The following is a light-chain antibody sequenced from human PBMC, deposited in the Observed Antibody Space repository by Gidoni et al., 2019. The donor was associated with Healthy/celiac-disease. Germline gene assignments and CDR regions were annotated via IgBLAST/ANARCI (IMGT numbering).Light chain of an antibody. CDR1: SSDVGGYNY. J-gene: IGLJ2*01. V-gene: IGLV2-14*03. Sequence: QSALTQPASVSGSPGQSITISCTGTSSDVGGYNYVSWYQQHPGKAPKLMIYDVSTRPSGGSNRFSGSKSGNTASLTISGLQAEDEADYYCSSYTSSSTPYVVFGGGTKLTVL. CDR2: DVS. CDR3: SSYTSSSTPYVV.